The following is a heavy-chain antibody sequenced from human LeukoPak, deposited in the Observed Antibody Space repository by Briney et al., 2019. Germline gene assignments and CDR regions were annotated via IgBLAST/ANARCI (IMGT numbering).Heavy chain of an antibody. D-gene: IGHD6-13*01. CDR1: GFTFSSYW. V-gene: IGHV3-7*01. CDR3: ARVGGSSSWNWFDP. Sequence: GGSLRLSCAASGFTFSSYWMSWVRQAPGKGLEWVANIRQDGSEKYYVDSVKGRFTISRDNAKNSLYLQMNSLRAEDTAVYYCARVGGSSSWNWFDPWGQGTLVTVSS. CDR2: IRQDGSEK. J-gene: IGHJ5*02.